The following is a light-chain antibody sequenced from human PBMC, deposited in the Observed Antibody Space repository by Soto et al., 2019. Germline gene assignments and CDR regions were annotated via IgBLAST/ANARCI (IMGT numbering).Light chain of an antibody. Sequence: QSVLTQPASVSGSPGQSITISCTGTSSDVGGYNYVSWYQQHPGKAPKLMTYDVSNRPSVVSNRFFGSQSGNTASLTISGLQAEDEADYYCSSYTSSSTYVFGPGTKLTVL. CDR2: DVS. J-gene: IGLJ1*01. CDR3: SSYTSSSTYV. V-gene: IGLV2-14*01. CDR1: SSDVGGYNY.